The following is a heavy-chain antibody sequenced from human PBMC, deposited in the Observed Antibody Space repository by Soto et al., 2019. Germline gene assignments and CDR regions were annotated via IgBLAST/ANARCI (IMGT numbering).Heavy chain of an antibody. Sequence: ASVKVSCKASGYSFTAFHMHWVLQAPGLGLQWMGIINPNLGHSNTAQRFQGRVAMTWDTSTSTVYMELSSLTSDDTAVYYCARAPYSTSSFFFDHWGQGXPVTVYS. V-gene: IGHV1-46*01. CDR3: ARAPYSTSSFFFDH. CDR2: INPNLGHS. D-gene: IGHD6-6*01. CDR1: GYSFTAFH. J-gene: IGHJ4*02.